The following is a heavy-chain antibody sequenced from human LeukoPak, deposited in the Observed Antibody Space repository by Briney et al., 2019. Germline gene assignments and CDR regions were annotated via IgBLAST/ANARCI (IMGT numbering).Heavy chain of an antibody. CDR1: GFVFNSHP. CDR2: ISGTGHNT. V-gene: IGHV3-64*01. D-gene: IGHD3-22*01. J-gene: IGHJ4*02. CDR3: ARDRLPYITYYYDSSGFDY. Sequence: GGSLRLSCAASGFVFNSHPMHWVRQAPGKGLECVSAISGTGHNTYYANSVKGRFTISRDNAKNSLYLQMNSLRAEDTAVYYCARDRLPYITYYYDSSGFDYWGQGTLVTVSS.